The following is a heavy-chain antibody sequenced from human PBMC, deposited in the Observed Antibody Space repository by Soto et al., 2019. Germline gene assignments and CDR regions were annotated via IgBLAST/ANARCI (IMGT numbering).Heavy chain of an antibody. Sequence: EVQLVESGGGLVQPGGSLRLSCAASGFTFSSDSMNWARQAPGKGLEWISYISSSSRTIYYPDSVKGRFTISRDNAKNSLYLQMNSLRAEDTAVYYCARDKGRSPLDYWGQGTLVTVSS. V-gene: IGHV3-48*01. D-gene: IGHD2-15*01. J-gene: IGHJ4*02. CDR2: ISSSSRTI. CDR1: GFTFSSDS. CDR3: ARDKGRSPLDY.